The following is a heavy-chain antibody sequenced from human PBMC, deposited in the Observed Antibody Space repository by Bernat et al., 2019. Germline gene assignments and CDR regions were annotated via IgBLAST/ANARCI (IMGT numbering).Heavy chain of an antibody. Sequence: QVQLVESGGGVVQPGRSLRLSCAASGFRFSSYGMHWVRQVPGKGLEWVAVISYDGSNNNYVDSVKGRFPLSRDNSTNTLYLQMNSLIAEDTAVYYCAKSADSVYVLDYWGQGTLVTVSS. CDR3: AKSADSVYVLDY. D-gene: IGHD5/OR15-5a*01. J-gene: IGHJ4*02. CDR1: GFRFSSYG. CDR2: ISYDGSNN. V-gene: IGHV3-30*18.